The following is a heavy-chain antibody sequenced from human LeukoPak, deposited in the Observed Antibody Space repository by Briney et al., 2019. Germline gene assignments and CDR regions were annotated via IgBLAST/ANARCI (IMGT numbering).Heavy chain of an antibody. CDR1: GFTFSSYW. D-gene: IGHD6-13*01. CDR3: AKVGTAEGTLEDY. V-gene: IGHV3-7*01. J-gene: IGHJ4*02. Sequence: GGSLRLXCAASGFTFSSYWMSWVRQAPGKGLEWVANIMHDGSEKNYVDSVKGRFTISRDNAKSSLYLQMNSLRAEDTAVYYCAKVGTAEGTLEDYWGQGTLVTVSS. CDR2: IMHDGSEK.